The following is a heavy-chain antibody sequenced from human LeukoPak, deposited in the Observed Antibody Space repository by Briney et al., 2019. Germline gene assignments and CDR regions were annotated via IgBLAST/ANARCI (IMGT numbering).Heavy chain of an antibody. D-gene: IGHD3-22*01. Sequence: SETLSLTCAVYGGSFSGYYWSWIRQPPGKGLEWIREINHSGSTNYNPSLKSRVTISVDTSKNQFSLKLSSVTAADTAVYYCARGGSEWLLLRNFDYWGQGTLVTVSS. CDR3: ARGGSEWLLLRNFDY. CDR2: INHSGST. J-gene: IGHJ4*02. CDR1: GGSFSGYY. V-gene: IGHV4-34*01.